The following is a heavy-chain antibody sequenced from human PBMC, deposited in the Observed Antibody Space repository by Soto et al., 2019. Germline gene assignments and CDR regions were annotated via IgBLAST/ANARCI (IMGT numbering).Heavy chain of an antibody. Sequence: ASVKVSCKASGYTFTSYAMHWVRQAPGQRLEWMGWINAGNGNTKYSQKFQGRVTITRDTSASTAYMELSSLRSEDTAVYYCARGPTAAAGTLFDYWGQGTLVTVSS. D-gene: IGHD6-13*01. CDR1: GYTFTSYA. V-gene: IGHV1-3*01. CDR3: ARGPTAAAGTLFDY. J-gene: IGHJ4*02. CDR2: INAGNGNT.